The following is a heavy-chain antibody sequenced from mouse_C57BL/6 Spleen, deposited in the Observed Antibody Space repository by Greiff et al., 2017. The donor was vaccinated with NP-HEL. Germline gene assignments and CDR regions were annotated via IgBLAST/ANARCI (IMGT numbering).Heavy chain of an antibody. CDR2: IWGVGST. Sequence: QVQLKESGPGLVAPSQSLSITCTVSGFSLTSYGVDWVRQSPGKGLEWLGVIWGVGSTNYNSALKSRLSISQNNSKSQVFLKMNSLQPDDTAMYYCARRDDDGVAYWGQGTLVTVSA. V-gene: IGHV2-6*01. D-gene: IGHD2-4*01. CDR3: ARRDDDGVAY. CDR1: GFSLTSYG. J-gene: IGHJ3*01.